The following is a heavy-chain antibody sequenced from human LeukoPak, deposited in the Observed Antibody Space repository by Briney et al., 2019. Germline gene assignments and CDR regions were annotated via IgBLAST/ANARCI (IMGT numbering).Heavy chain of an antibody. J-gene: IGHJ6*03. CDR1: GGTFSSYA. V-gene: IGHV1-69*13. Sequence: SVQVSCQASGGTFSSYAISWVRQAPGQGLAWMGGIIPIFGTANYAQKFQGRVTITADESTSTAYMELSSLRSEDTAVYYCARDHIAAAGTTDYYYMDVWGKGTTVTVSS. CDR3: ARDHIAAAGTTDYYYMDV. D-gene: IGHD6-13*01. CDR2: IIPIFGTA.